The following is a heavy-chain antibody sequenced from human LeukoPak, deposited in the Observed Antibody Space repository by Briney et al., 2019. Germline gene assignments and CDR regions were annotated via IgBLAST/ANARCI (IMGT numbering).Heavy chain of an antibody. V-gene: IGHV3-23*01. CDR2: ISGSGGST. CDR1: GFTFTNAY. CDR3: AKDRAAVRKYYFDY. J-gene: IGHJ4*02. D-gene: IGHD3-10*01. Sequence: GGSLRLSCAASGFTFTNAYMSWVRQAPGKGLEWVSAISGSGGSTYYADSVKGRFTSSRDNSKNTLYLQMNSLRAEDTAVYYCAKDRAAVRKYYFDYWSQGTLVTVSS.